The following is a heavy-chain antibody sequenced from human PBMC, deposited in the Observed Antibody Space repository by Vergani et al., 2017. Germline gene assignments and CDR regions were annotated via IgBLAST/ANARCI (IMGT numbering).Heavy chain of an antibody. J-gene: IGHJ6*02. D-gene: IGHD6-19*01. CDR1: GYTFTNYP. CDR3: ARGRQWRLTEYLYGMDV. CDR2: SNTNSGNQ. V-gene: IGHV7-4-1*02. Sequence: QVQLLQSGSELKKPGASVRISCEASGYTFTNYPLIWVRQAPGQGLEFMGWSNTNSGNQTYAPGFTGRFVFSLDTSVSTAYLQISGLKAEDSAVYYCARGRQWRLTEYLYGMDVWGQGTTVTVSS.